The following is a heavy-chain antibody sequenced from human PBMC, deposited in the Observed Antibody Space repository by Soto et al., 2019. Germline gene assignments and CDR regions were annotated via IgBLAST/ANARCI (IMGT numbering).Heavy chain of an antibody. V-gene: IGHV5-51*01. CDR2: IKPGGSDL. Sequence: GESLKISCKGVGYRLDAAWIGWVRQMPGKGLEWMGIIKPGGSDLRYSPSFRGQVTISADAAVNTAYLQWDSLKASDTAMYYCARQITYICDFWGKGTLVTV. CDR1: GYRLDAAW. CDR3: ARQITYICDF. J-gene: IGHJ4*02. D-gene: IGHD3-10*01.